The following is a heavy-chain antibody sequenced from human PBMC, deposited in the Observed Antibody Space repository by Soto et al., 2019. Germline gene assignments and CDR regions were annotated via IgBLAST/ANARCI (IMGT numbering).Heavy chain of an antibody. D-gene: IGHD2-15*01. CDR1: GYTFTGYY. Sequence: QVQLVQSGAEVKKPGASVKVSCKASGYTFTGYYMHWVRQAPGQGLEWMGWINPNSGGTNYAQKCQGWVTMTRDTCISTAYMELSRLRSDDTAVYYCARDSPLGYCSGGSCYSLAFDYWGQGTLVTVSS. CDR2: INPNSGGT. J-gene: IGHJ4*02. CDR3: ARDSPLGYCSGGSCYSLAFDY. V-gene: IGHV1-2*04.